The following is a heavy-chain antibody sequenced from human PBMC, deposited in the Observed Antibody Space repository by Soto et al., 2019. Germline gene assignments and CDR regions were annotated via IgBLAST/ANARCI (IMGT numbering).Heavy chain of an antibody. D-gene: IGHD4-17*01. CDR2: INPSGDGT. Sequence: ASVKVSCTSFGYTFDAFNMHWVRQAPGQGLEWMGVINPSGDGTSYAQKFQGRVTMTRDTSTSTVYMELSSLRSEDTAVYYCARVALGCDYADGWGQGTTVTVSS. J-gene: IGHJ6*02. V-gene: IGHV1-46*02. CDR1: GYTFDAFN. CDR3: ARVALGCDYADG.